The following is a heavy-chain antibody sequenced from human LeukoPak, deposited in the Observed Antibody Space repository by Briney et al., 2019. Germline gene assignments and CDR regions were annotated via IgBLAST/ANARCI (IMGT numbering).Heavy chain of an antibody. CDR1: GGSFSGYY. CDR2: INHSGST. V-gene: IGHV4-34*01. D-gene: IGHD1-20*01. J-gene: IGHJ4*02. Sequence: SETLSLTCAVYGGSFSGYYWSWIRQPPGKGLEWIGEINHSGSTNYNPSLKSRVTISVDTSKNQFSLKLSSVTAADTAVYYCARRNNWYSNTFDYWGQGTLVTVS. CDR3: ARRNNWYSNTFDY.